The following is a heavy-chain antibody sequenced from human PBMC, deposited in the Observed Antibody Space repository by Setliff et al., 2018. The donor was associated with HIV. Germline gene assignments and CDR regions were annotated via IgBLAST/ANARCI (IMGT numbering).Heavy chain of an antibody. Sequence: PGGSLRLSCTISGFNFGDYGVNWVRQAPGKGLEWVSYISSSGSTKYYADSVKGRFTISRDNAKNSLYLQMNSLRAEDTAVYYCARPWGGYYDSSGPPDYWGQGTLVTVSS. CDR2: ISSSGSTK. CDR1: GFNFGDYG. CDR3: ARPWGGYYDSSGPPDY. D-gene: IGHD3-22*01. V-gene: IGHV3-48*03. J-gene: IGHJ4*02.